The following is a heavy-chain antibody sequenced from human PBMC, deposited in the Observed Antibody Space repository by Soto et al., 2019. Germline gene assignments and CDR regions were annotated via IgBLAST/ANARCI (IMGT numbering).Heavy chain of an antibody. CDR3: ARDGIGDMDV. CDR2: IRSISSYI. Sequence: GSLRLSCAASGLTFSSYSMNWVRQAPGKGLEWVSSIRSISSYIYYADSVKGRFTISRDNAKNSLYLQMNSLRAEDTAVYYCARDGIGDMDVWGQGTTVTVSS. J-gene: IGHJ6*02. CDR1: GLTFSSYS. V-gene: IGHV3-21*01. D-gene: IGHD1-26*01.